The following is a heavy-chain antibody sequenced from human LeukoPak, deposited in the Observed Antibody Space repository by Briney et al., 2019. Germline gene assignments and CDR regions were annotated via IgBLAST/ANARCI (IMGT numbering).Heavy chain of an antibody. D-gene: IGHD1-26*01. CDR1: GYSIRSAYY. J-gene: IGHJ5*02. CDR2: IYHSGST. V-gene: IGHV4-38-2*02. Sequence: SETLSLTCTVSGYSIRSAYYWAWIRQPPGKGLEWIGEIYHSGSTNYNPSLKSRVTISVDKSKNQFSLKLSSVTAADTAVYYCASHSGSYYGWFDPWGQGTLVTVSS. CDR3: ASHSGSYYGWFDP.